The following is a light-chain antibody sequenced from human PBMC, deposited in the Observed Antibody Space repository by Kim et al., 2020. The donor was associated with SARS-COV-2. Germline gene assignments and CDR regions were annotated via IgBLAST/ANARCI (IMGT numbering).Light chain of an antibody. CDR3: HSYDSTNHV. J-gene: IGLJ3*02. V-gene: IGLV6-57*03. Sequence: GKTVTISCTRSSGSIASYFVQWYQQRPGSAPTILIYEDNQSPSGVPDRFSGSIDSSSNSASLTISGLRTEDEADYYCHSYDSTNHVFGGGTQLTVL. CDR1: SGSIASYF. CDR2: EDN.